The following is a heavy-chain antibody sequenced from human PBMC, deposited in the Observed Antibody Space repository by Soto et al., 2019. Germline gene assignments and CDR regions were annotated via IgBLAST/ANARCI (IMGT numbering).Heavy chain of an antibody. D-gene: IGHD3-3*01. J-gene: IGHJ6*02. V-gene: IGHV3-30-3*01. CDR2: ISYDGSNK. Sequence: GGSLRLSCAASGFTFSSYAMHWVRQAPGKGLEWVAVISYDGSNKYYADSVKGRFTISRDNSKNTLYLQMNSLRAEDTAVYYCARDYTIFGVLYGMDVWGQGTTVTVSS. CDR1: GFTFSSYA. CDR3: ARDYTIFGVLYGMDV.